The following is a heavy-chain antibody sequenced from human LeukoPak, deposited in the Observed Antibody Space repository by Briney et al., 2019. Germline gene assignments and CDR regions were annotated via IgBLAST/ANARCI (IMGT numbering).Heavy chain of an antibody. J-gene: IGHJ4*02. CDR1: GFIFSNYN. CDR3: TTLGYHLDS. V-gene: IGHV3-48*04. CDR2: FAGSDTTT. D-gene: IGHD5-12*01. Sequence: GGSLRLSCAASGFIFSNYNMNWVRQAPGKGLEWVSYFAGSDTTTYYADSVKGRFTISRDNAKNLLYLQMNSLRAEDTALYYCTTLGYHLDSWGQGTLVTVSS.